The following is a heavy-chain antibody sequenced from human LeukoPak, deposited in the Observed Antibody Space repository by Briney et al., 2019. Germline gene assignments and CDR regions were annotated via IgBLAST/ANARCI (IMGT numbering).Heavy chain of an antibody. CDR2: INHSGST. Sequence: SETLSLTCTVSGGSISSSSYYWGWIRQPPGKGLEWIGEINHSGSTNYNPSLKSRVTISVDTSKNQFSLKLSSVTAADTAVYYCVSIYDSSGYETWGQGTLVTVSS. CDR3: VSIYDSSGYET. CDR1: GGSISSSSYY. V-gene: IGHV4-39*07. J-gene: IGHJ5*02. D-gene: IGHD3-22*01.